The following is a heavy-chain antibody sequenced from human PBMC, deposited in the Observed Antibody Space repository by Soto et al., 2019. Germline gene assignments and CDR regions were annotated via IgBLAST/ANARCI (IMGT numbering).Heavy chain of an antibody. CDR1: GYTFTSYG. V-gene: IGHV1-18*01. CDR2: ISAYNGNT. Sequence: ASVKVSCKASGYTFTSYGISWVRQAPGQGLEWMGWISAYNGNTNYAQKLQGRVTMTTDTSTSTAYMELRSLRSDDTAVYYCARVGFYSDYGDNWFDPWGQGTLVTAPQ. D-gene: IGHD3-22*01. CDR3: ARVGFYSDYGDNWFDP. J-gene: IGHJ5*02.